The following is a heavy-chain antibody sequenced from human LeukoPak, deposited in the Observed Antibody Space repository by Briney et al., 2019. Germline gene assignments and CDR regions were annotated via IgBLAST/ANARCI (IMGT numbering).Heavy chain of an antibody. CDR2: ISYDGSNK. V-gene: IGHV3-30-3*01. J-gene: IGHJ4*02. CDR1: GFTFSSYA. Sequence: GGSLRLSCAASGFTFSSYAMHWVRQAPGKGLEWVAVISYDGSNKYYADSVKGRFTISRDNSKNTLYLQMNSLRAEDTAVYYCARDSPYDSLDYWGQGTLVTVSS. D-gene: IGHD3-22*01. CDR3: ARDSPYDSLDY.